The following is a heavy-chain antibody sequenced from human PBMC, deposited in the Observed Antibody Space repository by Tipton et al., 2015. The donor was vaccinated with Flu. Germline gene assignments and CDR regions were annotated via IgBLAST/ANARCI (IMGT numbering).Heavy chain of an antibody. J-gene: IGHJ3*01. CDR3: ARERRGGWPFYDAFDF. D-gene: IGHD6-19*01. Sequence: GLVKPSETLSLTCGVSGVAISNGYYWGWIRQAPGKGLEWIGNIHYSGSPHYNPSLKSRVTISIDTSKNQFSLRLSSVTAADTAVYYCARERRGGWPFYDAFDFWGQGTTVTVSS. CDR2: IHYSGSP. CDR1: GVAISNGYY. V-gene: IGHV4-38-2*02.